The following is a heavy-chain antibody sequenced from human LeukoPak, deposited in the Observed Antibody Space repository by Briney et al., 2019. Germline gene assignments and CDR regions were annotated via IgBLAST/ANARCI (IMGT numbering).Heavy chain of an antibody. J-gene: IGHJ6*03. V-gene: IGHV3-30*02. CDR3: AKDGGWYELYYMDV. CDR2: IRNHGSHK. D-gene: IGHD6-19*01. Sequence: GGSLRLSCAASGFTFSTYAMHWVRQAPGEGLEWGTFIRNHGSHKYYTDSVKGRFTISRDNSKNTLFLQMNSLRPEDTAVYYCAKDGGWYELYYMDVWGTGTTVTVSS. CDR1: GFTFSTYA.